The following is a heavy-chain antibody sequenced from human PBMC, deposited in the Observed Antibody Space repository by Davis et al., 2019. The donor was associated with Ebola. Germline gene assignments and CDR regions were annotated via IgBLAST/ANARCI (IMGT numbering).Heavy chain of an antibody. J-gene: IGHJ4*02. CDR3: AREALHLNSSGWYFDY. Sequence: DSVKGRFTISRDNSKNTLYLQMNSLRAEDTAVYYCAREALHLNSSGWYFDYWGQGTLVTVSS. V-gene: IGHV3-53*05. D-gene: IGHD6-19*01.